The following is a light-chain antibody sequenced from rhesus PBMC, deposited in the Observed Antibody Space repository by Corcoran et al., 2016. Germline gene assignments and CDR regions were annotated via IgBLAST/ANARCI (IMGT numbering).Light chain of an antibody. CDR2: YAS. Sequence: DIQMTQSPSSLSASVGDRVTITCRASQGISSYLNWYQQKPGKAPKLLIYYASRLESGVPSRVSGSGSGTEFTLTISSLQPEDFASYYCQQHNSLPLTFGGGTKVELK. CDR1: QGISSY. V-gene: IGKV1-32*01. J-gene: IGKJ4*01. CDR3: QQHNSLPLT.